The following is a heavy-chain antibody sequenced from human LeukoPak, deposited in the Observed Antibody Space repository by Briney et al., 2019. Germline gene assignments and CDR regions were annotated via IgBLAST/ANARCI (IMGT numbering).Heavy chain of an antibody. CDR1: GGTISSYY. CDR2: IYYSGST. V-gene: IGHV4-59*01. CDR3: ARGPHDNCSSTSCYQSFGIDI. D-gene: IGHD2-2*01. J-gene: IGHJ3*02. Sequence: PPETLSLTCTVSGGTISSYYWSWIRQPPGKGLEWIGYIYYSGSTNYNPSLKSRVTISVDTSKNQFSLKLSSVTAADTAVYYCARGPHDNCSSTSCYQSFGIDIWGQGTMVTVSS.